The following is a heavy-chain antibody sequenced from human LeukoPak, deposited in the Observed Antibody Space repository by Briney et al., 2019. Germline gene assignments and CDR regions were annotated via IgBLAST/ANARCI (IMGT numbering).Heavy chain of an antibody. CDR2: ISAYNGNT. J-gene: IGHJ4*02. Sequence: EASVKVSCKASGYTFTSYGISWVRQAPGQGLEWMGWISAYNGNTNYAQKLQGRVTMTTDTSTSTAYMELRSLRSDDTAVYYCARDRPLLYDSSGYYRGFDYWGQGTLVTVSS. V-gene: IGHV1-18*01. CDR1: GYTFTSYG. CDR3: ARDRPLLYDSSGYYRGFDY. D-gene: IGHD3-22*01.